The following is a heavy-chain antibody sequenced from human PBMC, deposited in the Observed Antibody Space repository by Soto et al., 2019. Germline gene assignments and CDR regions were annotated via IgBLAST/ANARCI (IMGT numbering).Heavy chain of an antibody. V-gene: IGHV3-30*18. J-gene: IGHJ5*02. CDR2: ISYDGSDT. Sequence: QVQLVESGGGVVQPGRSLRLSCAASGFTFTIYGMHWVRQAPGKGLEWVAFISYDGSDTYYADSVKGRFTISRDNSKNTLFLQMNSLRPEDTAVYSCTKDLSPYSVGDWFDPWGQGTLVTVSS. D-gene: IGHD3-16*01. CDR3: TKDLSPYSVGDWFDP. CDR1: GFTFTIYG.